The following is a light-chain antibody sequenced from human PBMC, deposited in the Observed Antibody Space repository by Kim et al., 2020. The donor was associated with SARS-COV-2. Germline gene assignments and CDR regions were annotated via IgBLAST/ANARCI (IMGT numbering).Light chain of an antibody. CDR2: TAS. CDR1: QSINRN. J-gene: IGKJ1*01. Sequence: DIQMTQSPSTLSASVGDRVTITCRASQSINRNLAWYQQKPGKAPKLLIYTASTLESGVPSRFSGSGSGTEFTLTISSLQPDDFATYYCQQYNSYSATFGHGTKVDIK. V-gene: IGKV1-5*03. CDR3: QQYNSYSAT.